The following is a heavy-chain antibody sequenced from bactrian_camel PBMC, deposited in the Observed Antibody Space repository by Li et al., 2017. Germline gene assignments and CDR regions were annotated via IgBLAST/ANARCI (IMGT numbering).Heavy chain of an antibody. V-gene: IGHV3S63*01. J-gene: IGHJ4*01. D-gene: IGHD1*01. CDR1: GFTFPTSH. CDR2: ISSDGTT. Sequence: HVQLVESGGGSVQAGGSLKLSCTASGFTFPTSHMAWYRQANRQAPGNECEEVLRISSDGTTWYTESVKDRFTISLDKAKNTVSLQMSSLQPDDTGTYYCAVEVNQRCWREDVNADYWGQGTQVTVS. CDR3: AVEVNQRCWREDVNADY.